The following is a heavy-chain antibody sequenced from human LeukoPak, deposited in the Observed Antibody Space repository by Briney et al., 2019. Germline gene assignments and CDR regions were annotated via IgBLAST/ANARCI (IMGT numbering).Heavy chain of an antibody. J-gene: IGHJ4*02. V-gene: IGHV3-7*01. CDR2: IKQDGSEK. CDR1: GFTFSSYW. D-gene: IGHD5-24*01. Sequence: PGGSLRLSCAASGFTFSSYWMHWVRQAPGKGLEWVANIKQDGSEKYYVDSVKGRFTISRDNAKNSLYLQMNSLRAEDTAVYYCARSPVEMAQEGDYFDYWGQGTLVTVSS. CDR3: ARSPVEMAQEGDYFDY.